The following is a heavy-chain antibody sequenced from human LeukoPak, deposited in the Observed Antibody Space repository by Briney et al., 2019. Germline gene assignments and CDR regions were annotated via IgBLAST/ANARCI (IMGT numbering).Heavy chain of an antibody. Sequence: GGSLRLSCAASGFAFNSYAMSWVRQAQGKGLDWVSSISDGGGITYYADSVKGWFTISRDNSRNTVYLQMNSLRAEDTALYYCAKAITLTTRGAFHIWGQGTMVTVSS. CDR2: ISDGGGIT. CDR3: AKAITLTTRGAFHI. D-gene: IGHD1-20*01. J-gene: IGHJ3*02. V-gene: IGHV3-23*01. CDR1: GFAFNSYA.